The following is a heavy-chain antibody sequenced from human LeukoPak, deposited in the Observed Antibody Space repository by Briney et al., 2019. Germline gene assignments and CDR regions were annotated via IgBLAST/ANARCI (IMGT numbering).Heavy chain of an antibody. V-gene: IGHV4-30-4*08. CDR2: IYYSGST. D-gene: IGHD1-26*01. J-gene: IGHJ4*02. CDR3: AREAYSGSAW. CDR1: GGSFSGYY. Sequence: SETLSLTCAVYGGSFSGYYWTWIRQPPGKGLEWIGYIYYSGSTYYNPSLKSRVTISVDTSKNQFSLKLSSVTAADTAVYYCAREAYSGSAWWGQGTLVTVSS.